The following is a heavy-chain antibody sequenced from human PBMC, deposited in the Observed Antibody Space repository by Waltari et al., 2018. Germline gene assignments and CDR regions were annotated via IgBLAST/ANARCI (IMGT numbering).Heavy chain of an antibody. CDR3: ARGGSSTSMYSFDY. CDR1: GYSFTSSC. V-gene: IGHV5-51*01. Sequence: DVQLVPSGAEVNKPGESLKISCTGSGYSFTSSCIGCVRQLPGKGLEWMGIIYAGDSDTRYSPSYQGQVTSSADKYISTAYLQWSSLKASDTAMYYCARGGSSTSMYSFDYWGQGTLVTVCS. D-gene: IGHD2-2*01. J-gene: IGHJ4*02. CDR2: IYAGDSDT.